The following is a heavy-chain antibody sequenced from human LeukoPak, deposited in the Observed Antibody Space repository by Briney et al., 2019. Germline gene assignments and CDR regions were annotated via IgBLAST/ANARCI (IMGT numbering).Heavy chain of an antibody. V-gene: IGHV3-48*03. CDR3: AREGGGYSSGWYRYFDY. CDR1: GFTFSSYE. CDR2: ISSSGSTI. J-gene: IGHJ4*02. Sequence: GGSLRLSCAASGFTFSSYEMNWVRQAPGKGLEWVSYISSSGSTIYYADSVKGRFTISRDNAKNSLYLQMNSLRAEDTAAYYCAREGGGYSSGWYRYFDYWGQGTLVTVSS. D-gene: IGHD6-19*01.